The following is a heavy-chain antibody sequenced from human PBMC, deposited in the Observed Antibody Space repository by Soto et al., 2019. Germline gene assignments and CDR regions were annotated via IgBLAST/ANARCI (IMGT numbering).Heavy chain of an antibody. Sequence: TLSLTCAVYGGSFSGYYWSWIRQPPGKGLEWIGEINHSGSTNYNPSLKSRVTISVDTSKNQFSLKLSSVTAADTAVYYCARASMVRGVNPIWGQGTLVTSPQ. CDR3: ARASMVRGVNPI. CDR1: GGSFSGYY. CDR2: INHSGST. J-gene: IGHJ4*02. D-gene: IGHD3-10*01. V-gene: IGHV4-34*01.